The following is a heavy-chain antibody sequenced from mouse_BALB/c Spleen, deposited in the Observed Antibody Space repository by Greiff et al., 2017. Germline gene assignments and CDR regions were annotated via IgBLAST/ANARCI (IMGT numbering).Heavy chain of an antibody. Sequence: DVMLVESGGGLVKPGGSLKLSCAASGFTFSDYYMYWVRQTPEKRLEWVATISDGGSYTYYPDSVKGRFTISRDNAKNNLYLQMSSLKSEDTAMYYCASEGFAYWGQGTLVTVSA. CDR2: ISDGGSYT. J-gene: IGHJ3*01. V-gene: IGHV5-4*02. CDR1: GFTFSDYY. CDR3: ASEGFAY.